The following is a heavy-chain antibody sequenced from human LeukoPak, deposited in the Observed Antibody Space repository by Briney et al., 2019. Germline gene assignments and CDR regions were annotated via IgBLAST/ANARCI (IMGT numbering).Heavy chain of an antibody. CDR1: GFTFDDYA. V-gene: IGHV3-9*01. CDR3: AKDQGTGGTIDY. CDR2: ISWNSGSI. J-gene: IGHJ4*02. Sequence: GRSLRLSCAASGFTFDDYAMHWVRQAPGKGLEWVSGISWNSGSIGYADSVKGRFTISRDNSKNTLYLQMNSLRAEDTAVYYCAKDQGTGGTIDYWGQGTLVTVSS. D-gene: IGHD1-1*01.